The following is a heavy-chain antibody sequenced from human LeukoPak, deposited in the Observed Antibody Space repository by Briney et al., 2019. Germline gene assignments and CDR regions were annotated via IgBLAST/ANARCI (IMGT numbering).Heavy chain of an antibody. V-gene: IGHV1-2*02. CDR2: INPNSGGT. CDR1: GYTFTDYY. CDR3: ARDTPRYSGYDLDPFEY. D-gene: IGHD5-12*01. Sequence: ASVNVSCKASGYTFTDYYMHWVQQAPGQGLEWMGWINPNSGGTKYAQKFEGRVTMTRDTSISTVYMEVSRLRSDDTAVYYCARDTPRYSGYDLDPFEYWGQGTLVTVSS. J-gene: IGHJ4*02.